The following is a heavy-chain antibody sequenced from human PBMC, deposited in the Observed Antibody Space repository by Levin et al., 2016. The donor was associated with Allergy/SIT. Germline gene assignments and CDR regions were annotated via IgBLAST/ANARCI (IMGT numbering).Heavy chain of an antibody. D-gene: IGHD3-16*01. CDR1: GFTFSSYW. J-gene: IGHJ6*03. CDR2: INSDGSST. CDR3: ARGWGSYYYMDV. V-gene: IGHV3-74*01. Sequence: GGSLRLSCAASGFTFSSYWMHWVRQAPGKGLVWVSRINSDGSSTSYADSVKGRFTISRDNAKNTLYLQMNSLRAEDTAVYYCARGWGSYYYMDVWGKGTTVTVSS.